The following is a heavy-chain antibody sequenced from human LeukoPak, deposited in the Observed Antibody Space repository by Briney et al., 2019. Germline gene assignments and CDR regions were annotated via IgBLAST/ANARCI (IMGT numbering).Heavy chain of an antibody. Sequence: SVKASCKASGGTFSSYAISWVRQAPGQGLEWMGGIIPIFGTANYAQKFQGRDTITADESTSTAYMELSSLRSEDTAVYYCASSVYCSSTSCYYFDYWGQGTLVTVSS. V-gene: IGHV1-69*13. D-gene: IGHD2-2*01. CDR3: ASSVYCSSTSCYYFDY. J-gene: IGHJ4*02. CDR2: IIPIFGTA. CDR1: GGTFSSYA.